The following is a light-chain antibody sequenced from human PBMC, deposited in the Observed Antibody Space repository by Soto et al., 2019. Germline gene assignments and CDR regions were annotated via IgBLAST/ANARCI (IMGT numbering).Light chain of an antibody. CDR3: SSYTSSSTLV. Sequence: QSALTQPASVSGSPRQSITISCTGTGSDVGGYNYVSWYQQHPGKAPKLMIYRVTNRPSGVSNRFSGSKSGNTASLTISGLQAEDEADYYCSSYTSSSTLVFGTGTKVTVL. J-gene: IGLJ1*01. CDR2: RVT. V-gene: IGLV2-14*01. CDR1: GSDVGGYNY.